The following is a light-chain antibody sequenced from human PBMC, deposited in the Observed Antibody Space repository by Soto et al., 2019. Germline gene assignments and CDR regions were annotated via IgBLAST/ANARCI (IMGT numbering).Light chain of an antibody. CDR3: QQYNNWPPYT. CDR1: QSILYSSSNENS. CDR2: RAS. J-gene: IGKJ2*01. Sequence: DIVMTQSPDSLAVSLGERATFHCRSSQSILYSSSNENSLAWYQQKPGQPPKLLIYRASTRESGVPDRFSGSGSGTEFTLTISSLQSEDFAVYYCQQYNNWPPYTFGQGTKLEIK. V-gene: IGKV4-1*01.